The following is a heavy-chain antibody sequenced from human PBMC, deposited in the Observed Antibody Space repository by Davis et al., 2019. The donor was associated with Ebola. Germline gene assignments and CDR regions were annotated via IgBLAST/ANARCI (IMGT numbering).Heavy chain of an antibody. V-gene: IGHV3-48*04. D-gene: IGHD3-3*01. CDR2: ISSSGSTI. CDR3: ARVLRSVFGVVIRSYYYYGMDV. CDR1: GFTFSSYA. J-gene: IGHJ6*02. Sequence: GGSLRLSCAASGFTFSSYAMNWVRQAPGKGLEWVSYISSSGSTIYYADSVKGRFTISRDNAKNSLYLQMNSLRAEDTAVYYCARVLRSVFGVVIRSYYYYGMDVWGQGTTVTVSS.